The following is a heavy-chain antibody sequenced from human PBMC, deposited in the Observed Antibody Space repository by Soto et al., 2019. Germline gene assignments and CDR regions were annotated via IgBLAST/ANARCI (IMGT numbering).Heavy chain of an antibody. V-gene: IGHV3-23*01. J-gene: IGHJ4*01. D-gene: IGHD4-17*01. CDR1: GFSFSSYA. CDR3: AKEAMPEHYGDTLFDY. Sequence: EVQLLESGGGLVQPGGSLRLSCAASGFSFSSYALSWVRQAPGRGLEWVSTFSAGGRAYYADSVKGLFTLARDTSKNKLHLQTNSLTVEDTAVYYCAKEAMPEHYGDTLFDYWGHGTRVTVSS. CDR2: FSAGGRA.